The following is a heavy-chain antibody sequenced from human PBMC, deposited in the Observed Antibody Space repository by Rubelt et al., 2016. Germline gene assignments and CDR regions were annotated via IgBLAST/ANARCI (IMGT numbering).Heavy chain of an antibody. J-gene: IGHJ4*02. CDR2: IYYSGST. D-gene: IGHD3-22*01. CDR1: GGSFSGYY. V-gene: IGHV4-34*01. CDR3: ARHGHPEGYYDSSGYYNYFDY. Sequence: QVQLQQWGAGLLKPSETLSLTCAVYGGSFSGYYWSWIRQPPGKGLEWIGSIYYSGSTYYNPSLKSRVTIAVDTSKNQFSLKLSSGTAADTAVYYCARHGHPEGYYDSSGYYNYFDYWGQGTLVTVSS.